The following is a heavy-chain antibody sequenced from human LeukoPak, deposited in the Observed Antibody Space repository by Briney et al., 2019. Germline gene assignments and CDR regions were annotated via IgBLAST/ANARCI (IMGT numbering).Heavy chain of an antibody. V-gene: IGHV4-30-2*01. Sequence: SQTLSLTWAVSGGSISSGGYSWSWIRQPPGKGLEWIGYIYHSGSTYYNPSLKSRVTISVHRSKNQFSLKLSSVSAADTAVYYCARSGGPDLGYCSSTSCFGLDPWGQGTLVTVSS. CDR2: IYHSGST. D-gene: IGHD2-2*01. CDR3: ARSGGPDLGYCSSTSCFGLDP. CDR1: GGSISSGGYS. J-gene: IGHJ5*02.